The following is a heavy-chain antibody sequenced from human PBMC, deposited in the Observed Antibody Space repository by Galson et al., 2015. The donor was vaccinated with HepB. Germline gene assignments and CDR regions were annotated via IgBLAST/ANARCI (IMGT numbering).Heavy chain of an antibody. CDR2: IWYDGSNK. Sequence: SLRLSCAASGFTFSSYGMQWVRQAPGKGLEWVAVIWYDGSNKYYADSVKGRFTISRDNSKNTLYLQMNGLRAEDTAVYYCARDGVSSWGDYYGMDVWGQGTTVTVSS. J-gene: IGHJ6*02. V-gene: IGHV3-33*08. CDR3: ARDGVSSWGDYYGMDV. D-gene: IGHD5/OR15-5a*01. CDR1: GFTFSSYG.